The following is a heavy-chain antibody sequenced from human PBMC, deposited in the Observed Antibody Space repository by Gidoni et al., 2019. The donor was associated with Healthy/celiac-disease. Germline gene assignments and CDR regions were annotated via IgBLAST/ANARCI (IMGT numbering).Heavy chain of an antibody. V-gene: IGHV1-2*04. CDR3: AREKGYCSSTSCQGGMDV. D-gene: IGHD2-2*01. Sequence: QVQLVKSGAEVKKPGASVKVSCKASGYTFTGYYLHWVRQAPGQGLEWMGWINPNSGGTNYAQKFQGWVTMTRDTSISTAYMELSRLRSDDTAVYYCAREKGYCSSTSCQGGMDVWGQGTTVTVSS. CDR1: GYTFTGYY. CDR2: INPNSGGT. J-gene: IGHJ6*02.